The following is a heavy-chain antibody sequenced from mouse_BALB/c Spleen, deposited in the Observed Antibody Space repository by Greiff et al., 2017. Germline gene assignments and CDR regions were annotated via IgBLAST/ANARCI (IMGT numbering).Heavy chain of an antibody. CDR3: ARRIYYGYDEGFAY. J-gene: IGHJ3*01. D-gene: IGHD2-2*01. V-gene: IGHV1-87*01. CDR1: GYTFTSYW. CDR2: IYPGDGDT. Sequence: QVHVKQSGAELARPGASVKLSCKASGYTFTSYWMQWVKQRPGQGLEWIGAIYPGDGDTRYTQKFKGKATLTADKSSSTAYMQLSSLASEDSAVYYCARRIYYGYDEGFAYWGQGTLVTVSA.